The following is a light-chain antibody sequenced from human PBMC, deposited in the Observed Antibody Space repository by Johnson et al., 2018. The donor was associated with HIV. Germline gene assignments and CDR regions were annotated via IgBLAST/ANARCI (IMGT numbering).Light chain of an antibody. CDR3: GPWDSSLSAFYV. Sequence: QSVLTQPPSVSAAPGQKVTISCSGSSSNIGNNYVSWYQQLPGTAPKLLIYDNNKRPSGIPDRFSGSKSGTSATLGITGLQTGDEADYYCGPWDSSLSAFYVFGTGTKVTV. CDR2: DNN. V-gene: IGLV1-51*01. J-gene: IGLJ1*01. CDR1: SSNIGNNY.